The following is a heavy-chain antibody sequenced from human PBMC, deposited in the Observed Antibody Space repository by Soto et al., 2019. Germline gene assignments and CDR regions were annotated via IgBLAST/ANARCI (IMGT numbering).Heavy chain of an antibody. J-gene: IGHJ4*02. CDR1: GFTFSSYS. CDR2: ISSSSSYI. V-gene: IGHV3-21*01. Sequence: EVQLVESGGGLVKPGGSLRLSCAASGFTFSSYSMNWVRQAPGKGLEWVSSISSSSSYIYYADSVKGRFTISRDNAQNLLDLQMNSLRTEDKAVYYWAKATPRIQLTDYWGQGTLVTVSS. D-gene: IGHD5-18*01. CDR3: AKATPRIQLTDY.